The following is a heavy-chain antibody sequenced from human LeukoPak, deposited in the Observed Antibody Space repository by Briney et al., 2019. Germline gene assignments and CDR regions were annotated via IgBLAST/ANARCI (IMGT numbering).Heavy chain of an antibody. D-gene: IGHD3-10*01. Sequence: SETLSLTCTVSGGSISSYYWSWIRQPPGKGLEWIGYIYYSGSTNYSPSLKSRVTISVDTSKNQFSLKLSSVTAADTAVYYCARGPSHGLWFGELHYYYYGMDVWGQGTTVTVSS. CDR3: ARGPSHGLWFGELHYYYYGMDV. CDR2: IYYSGST. V-gene: IGHV4-59*12. CDR1: GGSISSYY. J-gene: IGHJ6*02.